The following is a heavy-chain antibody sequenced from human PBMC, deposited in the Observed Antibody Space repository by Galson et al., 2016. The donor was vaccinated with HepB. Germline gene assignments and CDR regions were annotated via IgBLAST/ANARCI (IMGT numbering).Heavy chain of an antibody. Sequence: SLRLSCAASGFTFSRHWMHWARQAPGKGLVWVSRIKGDGRLTVYADSVQGRFSISRDNAKNTLYSQMNSLRAEDTAVYYCARDNDGYSFEFWGQGTLVAVSS. D-gene: IGHD5-18*01. J-gene: IGHJ4*02. CDR3: ARDNDGYSFEF. CDR1: GFTFSRHW. V-gene: IGHV3-74*01. CDR2: IKGDGRLT.